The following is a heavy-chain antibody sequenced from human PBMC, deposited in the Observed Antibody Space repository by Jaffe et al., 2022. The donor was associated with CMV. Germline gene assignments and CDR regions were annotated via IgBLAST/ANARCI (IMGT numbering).Heavy chain of an antibody. J-gene: IGHJ4*02. V-gene: IGHV3-48*03. CDR2: ITSSGSTT. CDR1: GFTFSSHE. Sequence: EVQLVESGGGLVQPGGSLRLSCAASGFTFSSHEMNWVRQAPGKGLEWVSYITSSGSTTYYADSVKGRFTISRDNAKNSVFLQMNSLGGEDTAVYYCAREGYGNSFDYWGQGTLVTVSS. D-gene: IGHD2-15*01. CDR3: AREGYGNSFDY.